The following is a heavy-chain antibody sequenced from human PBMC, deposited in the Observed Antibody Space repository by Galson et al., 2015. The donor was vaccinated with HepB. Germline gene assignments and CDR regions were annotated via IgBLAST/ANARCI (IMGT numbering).Heavy chain of an antibody. J-gene: IGHJ4*02. D-gene: IGHD6-19*01. CDR1: GFTFSSHS. CDR2: ISSSSSTI. V-gene: IGHV3-48*01. CDR3: ARDPLIAVAGKPELDY. Sequence: SLRLSCAASGFTFSSHSMHWARQAPGKGLEWVSYISSSSSTIYYADSVKGRFTISRDNAKNSLYLQMNSLRAEDTAVYYCARDPLIAVAGKPELDYWGQGTLVTVSS.